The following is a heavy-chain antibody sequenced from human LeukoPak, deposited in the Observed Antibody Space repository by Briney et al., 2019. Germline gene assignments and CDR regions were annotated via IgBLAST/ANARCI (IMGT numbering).Heavy chain of an antibody. CDR1: GVSISSSNSY. CDR2: IYYSGNT. CDR3: ARQISVAMAGHYWFDP. V-gene: IGHV4-39*01. Sequence: SETLSLTCTVSGVSISSSNSYWGWIRQPPGKGLEWIGSIYYSGNTYYNASLKSQVSISIDTSKNQFSLKLSSVTAADTAVYYCARQISVAMAGHYWFDPWGQGTLVTVSS. J-gene: IGHJ5*02. D-gene: IGHD5-12*01.